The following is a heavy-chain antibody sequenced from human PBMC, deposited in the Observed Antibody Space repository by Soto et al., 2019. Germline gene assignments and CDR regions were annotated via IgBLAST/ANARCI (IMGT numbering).Heavy chain of an antibody. V-gene: IGHV1-18*01. D-gene: IGHD3-10*01. J-gene: IGHJ6*02. CDR1: GYTFTSYG. Sequence: ASVKVSCKASGYTFTSYGISWVRQAPGQGLEWMGWISAYNGNTNYAQKLQGRVTMTTDTSTSTAYMELRSLRSDDTAVYYCARSNYYGSGSYNRPYYYYGMDVWGQGTTVTVS. CDR3: ARSNYYGSGSYNRPYYYYGMDV. CDR2: ISAYNGNT.